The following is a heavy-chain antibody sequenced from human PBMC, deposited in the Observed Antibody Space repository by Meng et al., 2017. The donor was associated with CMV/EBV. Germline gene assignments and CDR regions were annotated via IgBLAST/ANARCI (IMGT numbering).Heavy chain of an antibody. CDR2: IKGKTDGGTT. D-gene: IGHD3-3*01. CDR3: TTIPSDYDFWSGYY. J-gene: IGHJ4*02. CDR1: FNFSKAW. Sequence: FNFSKAWMSWVRQAPGKGLEWVGRIKGKTDGGTTDYAAPVKGRFTISRDDSKNTLYLQMNSLKTEDTAVYYCTTIPSDYDFWSGYYWGQGTLVTVSS. V-gene: IGHV3-15*01.